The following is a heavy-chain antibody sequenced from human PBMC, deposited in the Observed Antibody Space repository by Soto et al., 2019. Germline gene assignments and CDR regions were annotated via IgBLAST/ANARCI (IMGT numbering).Heavy chain of an antibody. V-gene: IGHV3-11*01. CDR3: ALASYTSNYYPLDPLRDRPF. D-gene: IGHD2-2*02. Sequence: QVQLVVSGGGLVKPGGSLRISCAASGFTFSDYYISWIRQAPGKGLEWVSYISSSGSIIYYADSVKGRFTISRDNAKNSMSLQRHTLRAKDTALYYCALASYTSNYYPLDPLRDRPFCGQGNLVTVSS. CDR1: GFTFSDYY. CDR2: ISSSGSII. J-gene: IGHJ4*02.